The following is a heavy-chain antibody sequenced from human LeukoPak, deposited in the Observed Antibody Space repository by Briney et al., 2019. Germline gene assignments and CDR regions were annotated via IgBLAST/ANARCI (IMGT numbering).Heavy chain of an antibody. Sequence: PSETLSLTCTVSGGSISDYYWSWIRQPPGKGLEWIGYIYSSGSTNYNPSLKSRVTISVDTSKNQFSLKLSSVTAADTAVYYCAREGSTNILDYWGQGTLVTVSS. D-gene: IGHD2-2*01. J-gene: IGHJ4*02. V-gene: IGHV4-59*01. CDR3: AREGSTNILDY. CDR1: GGSISDYY. CDR2: IYSSGST.